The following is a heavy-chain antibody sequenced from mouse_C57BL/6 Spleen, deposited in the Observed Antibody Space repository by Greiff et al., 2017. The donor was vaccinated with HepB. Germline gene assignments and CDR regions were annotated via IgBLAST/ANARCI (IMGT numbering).Heavy chain of an antibody. J-gene: IGHJ4*01. CDR3: ARERNGNYAMDY. V-gene: IGHV5-4*01. Sequence: EVKVEESGGGLVKPGGSLKLSCAASGFTFSSYAMSWVRQTPEKRLEWVATISDGGSYTYYPDNVKGRFTISRDNAKNNLYLQMSHLKSEDTAMYYCARERNGNYAMDYWGQGTSVTVSS. CDR2: ISDGGSYT. CDR1: GFTFSSYA. D-gene: IGHD2-1*01.